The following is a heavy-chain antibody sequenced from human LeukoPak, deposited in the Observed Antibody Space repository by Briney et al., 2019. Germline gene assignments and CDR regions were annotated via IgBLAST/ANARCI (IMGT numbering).Heavy chain of an antibody. J-gene: IGHJ4*02. CDR3: ATQAEGYNSYFDY. D-gene: IGHD5-24*01. CDR1: GFTYRTFA. CDR2: ISFDGSNQ. V-gene: IGHV3-30*04. Sequence: GGSLRLSCAASGFTYRTFAMHWVRQAPGKGLEWVASISFDGSNQYAAGSVKGRFTISRDNFKNTLYLQMNNLRTEDTAVYYCATQAEGYNSYFDYWGQGTLVTVSS.